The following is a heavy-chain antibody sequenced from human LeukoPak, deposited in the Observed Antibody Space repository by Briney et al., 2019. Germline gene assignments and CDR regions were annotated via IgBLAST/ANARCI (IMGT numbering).Heavy chain of an antibody. CDR2: IYYSGST. CDR1: GGPISSSSYY. V-gene: IGHV4-39*02. Sequence: SETLSLTCTVSGGPISSSSYYWGWIRQPPGKGLEWIGSIYYSGSTYYNPSLKSPVTIPVDTSKTHCALKLSSVTAADTAAYYGARWGSGLDYWGEGTLVTVSS. D-gene: IGHD7-27*01. J-gene: IGHJ4*02. CDR3: ARWGSGLDY.